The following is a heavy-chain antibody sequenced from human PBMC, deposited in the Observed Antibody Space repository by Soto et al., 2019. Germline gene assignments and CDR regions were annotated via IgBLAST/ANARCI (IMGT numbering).Heavy chain of an antibody. CDR3: ASLYSGSGYYLSTIDY. CDR2: ISSSSSTI. D-gene: IGHD3-3*01. CDR1: GCTFSSYS. V-gene: IGHV3-48*01. J-gene: IGHJ4*02. Sequence: GGSLRLSCAASGCTFSSYSMNWVRQAPGKGLEWVSYISSSSSTIYYADSVKGRFTISRDNAKNSLYLQMNSLRAEDTAVYYCASLYSGSGYYLSTIDYWGQGTLVTVSS.